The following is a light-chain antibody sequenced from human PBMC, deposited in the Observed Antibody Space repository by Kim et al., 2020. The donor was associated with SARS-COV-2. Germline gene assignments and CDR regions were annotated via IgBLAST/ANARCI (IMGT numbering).Light chain of an antibody. J-gene: IGKJ1*01. CDR1: QSVKSNY. CDR3: DQYGSSPWT. Sequence: EIVLTQSPGTLSLSPGERATLSCRASQSVKSNYLAWYQQRPGQAPRLLIYATSSRATGIPDRFSGSGSGTDFTLTISRLEADDFAVYSCDQYGSSPWTFGQGTKVDIK. V-gene: IGKV3-20*01. CDR2: ATS.